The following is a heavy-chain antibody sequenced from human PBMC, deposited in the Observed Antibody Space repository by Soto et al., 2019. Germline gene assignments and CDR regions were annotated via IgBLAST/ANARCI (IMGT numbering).Heavy chain of an antibody. V-gene: IGHV3-33*01. Sequence: QVQLVESGGGVVQPGRSLRLSCAASGFTFSSYGMHWVRQAPGKGLEGVAVIWYDGSNKYYADSVKGRFTISRDNSKNTLYLQMNSLRAEDTAVYYCARPITMVRGVRRDGMDVWGQGTTVTVSS. CDR1: GFTFSSYG. CDR3: ARPITMVRGVRRDGMDV. D-gene: IGHD3-10*01. CDR2: IWYDGSNK. J-gene: IGHJ6*02.